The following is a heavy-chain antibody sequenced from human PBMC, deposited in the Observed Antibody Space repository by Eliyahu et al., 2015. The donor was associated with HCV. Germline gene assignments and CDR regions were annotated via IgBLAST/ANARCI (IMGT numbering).Heavy chain of an antibody. CDR3: ARVGYSSGWQWXSYNWFDP. CDR2: INHXGST. D-gene: IGHD6-19*01. V-gene: IGHV4-34*01. Sequence: QVQLQQWAAGLLKPSETLSLTCAVYGGSFSGYYWSWIRQPXGKGLEWIGEINHXGSTXYNPSLKRRVTISVDTSKNQFSLKLSSVTAADTAVYYCARVGYSSGWQWXSYNWFDPWGQGTLVTVSS. CDR1: GGSFSGYY. J-gene: IGHJ5*02.